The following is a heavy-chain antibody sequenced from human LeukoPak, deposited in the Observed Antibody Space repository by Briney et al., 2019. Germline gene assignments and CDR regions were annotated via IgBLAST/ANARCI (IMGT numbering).Heavy chain of an antibody. V-gene: IGHV3-23*01. CDR1: GFTFSNYA. CDR3: AKGGGYEAQYYYYFYLDV. D-gene: IGHD5-12*01. J-gene: IGHJ6*03. CDR2: ISGTGGRT. Sequence: GSLRFSGAASGFTFSNYAMNWLRQAPGKGLEGVSVISGTGGRTYYADSVKGRFTVSRDNSKNTLYLQMKRLRAEDTAVYYCAKGGGYEAQYYYYFYLDVWGKGTTVTISS.